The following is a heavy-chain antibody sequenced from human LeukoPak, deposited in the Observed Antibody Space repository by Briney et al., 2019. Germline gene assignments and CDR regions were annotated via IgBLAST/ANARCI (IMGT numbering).Heavy chain of an antibody. CDR1: GYXSTDYY. CDR2: INPNSGGT. D-gene: IGHD6-13*01. V-gene: IGHV1-2*02. Sequence: ASVKVSCKASGYXSTDYYIHWVRQAPGQGLEWMGWINPNSGGTNYAQKSQGRVTMTTDTSISTAYMEVSRLRSDDTAVYYCARVRIGQQLDKYYYYAMDVWGQGTTVTVSS. J-gene: IGHJ6*02. CDR3: ARVRIGQQLDKYYYYAMDV.